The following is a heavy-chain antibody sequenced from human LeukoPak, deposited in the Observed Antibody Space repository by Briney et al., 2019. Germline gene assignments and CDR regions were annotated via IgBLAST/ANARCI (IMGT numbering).Heavy chain of an antibody. V-gene: IGHV1-2*02. CDR2: INPNSGGT. D-gene: IGHD6-13*01. Sequence: ASVKVSCKASGYTFTGYYMHWVRQAPGQGLEWMGWINPNSGGTNYAQKLQGRVTMTTDTSTSTAYMELRSLRSDDTAVYYCARDDQQLERRDYWGQGTLVTVSS. CDR3: ARDDQQLERRDY. J-gene: IGHJ4*02. CDR1: GYTFTGYY.